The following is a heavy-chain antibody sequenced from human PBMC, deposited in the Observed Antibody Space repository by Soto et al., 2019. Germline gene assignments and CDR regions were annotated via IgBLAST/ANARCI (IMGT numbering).Heavy chain of an antibody. Sequence: EVQLMESGGGLVQPGGSLRLSCAASGFIFSDYYMDWVRQVPGKGLEWVGRTRNKVNSFSAEYAASVKGRFSIYRDASKDSMYLQMNSLKSDDTAVYYCARENGESYDYWGQGALVTVSS. CDR1: GFIFSDYY. J-gene: IGHJ4*02. V-gene: IGHV3-72*01. CDR2: TRNKVNSFSA. CDR3: ARENGESYDY. D-gene: IGHD3-16*01.